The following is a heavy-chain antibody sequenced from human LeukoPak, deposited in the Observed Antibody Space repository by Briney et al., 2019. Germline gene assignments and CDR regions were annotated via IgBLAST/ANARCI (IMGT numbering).Heavy chain of an antibody. J-gene: IGHJ4*02. D-gene: IGHD3-3*02. V-gene: IGHV1-69*05. CDR1: GGTFSSYA. Sequence: SVKVSCKASGGTFSSYAVSWVRQAPGQGLEWMGGIIPIFGTANYAQKFQGRVTITTDESTSTAYMELSSLRSEDTAVYYCARSRIFGVVIGFDYWGQGTLVTVSS. CDR3: ARSRIFGVVIGFDY. CDR2: IIPIFGTA.